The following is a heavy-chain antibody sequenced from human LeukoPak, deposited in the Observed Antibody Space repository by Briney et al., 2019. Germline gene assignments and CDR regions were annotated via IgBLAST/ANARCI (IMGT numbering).Heavy chain of an antibody. CDR2: TYPGDSST. D-gene: IGHD4-23*01. J-gene: IGHJ4*02. CDR1: GYTFTSYW. V-gene: IGHV5-51*01. CDR3: VRLITFWGYGGNTGYYFDY. Sequence: GESLKISCKGSGYTFTSYWIGWVRQMPGKGLEWMAITYPGDSSTTYSPSFQGQVTISADKFRTAYLHWSSLKASDTAMYYCVRLITFWGYGGNTGYYFDYWGQGTLVTVSS.